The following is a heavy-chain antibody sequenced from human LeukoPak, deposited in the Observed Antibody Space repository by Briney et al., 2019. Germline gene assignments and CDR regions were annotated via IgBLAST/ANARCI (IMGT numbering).Heavy chain of an antibody. Sequence: GGSLRLSCAASGFTVSGNYMSWVRQAPGKGLEWVSVIYSGGSTYYADSVKGRFTISRDNSKNTLYLQMNSLRAEDTAVYYCARDQVVMGYYYYGMDVWGQGTTVTVSS. J-gene: IGHJ6*02. CDR1: GFTVSGNY. V-gene: IGHV3-66*01. D-gene: IGHD2-15*01. CDR2: IYSGGST. CDR3: ARDQVVMGYYYYGMDV.